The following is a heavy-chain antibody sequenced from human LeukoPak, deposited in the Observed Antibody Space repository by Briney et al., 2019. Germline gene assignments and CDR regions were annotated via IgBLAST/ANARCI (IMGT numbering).Heavy chain of an antibody. CDR3: VRKNRDFNAAFDI. CDR1: GFTFTKYS. D-gene: IGHD1-14*01. J-gene: IGHJ3*02. V-gene: IGHV3-53*01. Sequence: GGSLRLSCAASGFTFTKYSMHWVRQTPGKGLEWVSISYSDSNTNYADSVKGRFTISRDTSQNTLSLQMNSLRAEDTAVYYCVRKNRDFNAAFDIWGQGTVVTVSS. CDR2: SYSDSNT.